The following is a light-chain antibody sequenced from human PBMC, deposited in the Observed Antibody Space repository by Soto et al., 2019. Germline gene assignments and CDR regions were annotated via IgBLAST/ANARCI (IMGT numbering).Light chain of an antibody. CDR1: QGVSRY. V-gene: IGKV3-11*01. Sequence: DIVLTQSPATLSLSPGERATLSCRASQGVSRYLAWYQQKPGQAPRLLIFDASNRDTGIPARFSGSGSGTDFTLTISSLEPEDFAVYYCQQRSDWPSTFGGGTKVEI. CDR2: DAS. J-gene: IGKJ4*01. CDR3: QQRSDWPST.